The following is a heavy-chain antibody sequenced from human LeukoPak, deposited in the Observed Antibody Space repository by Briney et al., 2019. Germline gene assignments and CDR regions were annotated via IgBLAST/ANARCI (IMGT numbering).Heavy chain of an antibody. CDR2: IIPIFGTS. J-gene: IGHJ6*02. Sequence: SVKVSCKASGGTFSGYAINWVRRAPGQGLEWMGGIIPIFGTSNYAQRFQGRVTISADESTSTAYMELSSLRSEDTAVYYCASPMVYDTYYYYHGMDVWGQGTTVTVSS. D-gene: IGHD2-8*01. V-gene: IGHV1-69*13. CDR3: ASPMVYDTYYYYHGMDV. CDR1: GGTFSGYA.